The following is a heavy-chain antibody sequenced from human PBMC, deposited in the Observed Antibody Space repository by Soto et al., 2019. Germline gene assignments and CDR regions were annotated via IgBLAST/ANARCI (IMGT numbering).Heavy chain of an antibody. CDR1: GGSISSGDYY. J-gene: IGHJ4*02. CDR3: ARARGARYFDY. Sequence: QVQLQESGPGLVKPSQTLSLTCTVSGGSISSGDYYWSWIRQPPGKGLEWIGYIYYSGSTYYKPSLKSRVTISSDTSKNQYTLKLSSVTAADTAVYYCARARGARYFDYWGQGTLVTVSS. CDR2: IYYSGST. D-gene: IGHD2-15*01. V-gene: IGHV4-30-4*01.